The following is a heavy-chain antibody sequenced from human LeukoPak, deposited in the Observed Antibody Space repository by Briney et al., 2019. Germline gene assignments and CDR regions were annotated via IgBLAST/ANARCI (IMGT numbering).Heavy chain of an antibody. CDR3: ARGAIAAQYYYGMDV. V-gene: IGHV4-31*03. J-gene: IGHJ6*02. CDR1: GGSISSGGYY. D-gene: IGHD6-6*01. Sequence: SETLSLTCTVSGGSISSGGYYWSWIRQHPGKGLEWIGYIYYSGSTYYNPSFKGRVTISVDTSKNQFSLKLSSVTAADTAVYYCARGAIAAQYYYGMDVWGQGTTVTVSS. CDR2: IYYSGST.